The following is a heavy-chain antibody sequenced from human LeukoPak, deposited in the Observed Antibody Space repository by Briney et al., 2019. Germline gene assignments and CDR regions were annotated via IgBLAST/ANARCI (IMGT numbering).Heavy chain of an antibody. CDR2: ISYDGSNK. CDR1: GFTFSSYG. Sequence: GGSLRLSCAASGFTFSSYGMHWVRQAPGKGLEWVAVISYDGSNKYYADSVKGRFTISRDNSKNTLYLQMNSLRAEDTAVYYCARADRNDGFDYWGQGTLVTVSS. CDR3: ARADRNDGFDY. D-gene: IGHD1-1*01. V-gene: IGHV3-30*03. J-gene: IGHJ4*02.